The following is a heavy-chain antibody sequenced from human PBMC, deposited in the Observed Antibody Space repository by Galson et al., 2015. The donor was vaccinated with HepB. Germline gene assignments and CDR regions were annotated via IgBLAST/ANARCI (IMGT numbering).Heavy chain of an antibody. CDR1: GFTFNSYN. CDR2: VSSGSGSI. J-gene: IGHJ4*02. Sequence: SLRLSCAASGFTFNSYNMNWVRQAPGKGLEWVSYVSSGSGSIYYADSVKGRFTISRDNAKNSLYLQMNSLRDEDTAVYYCARRYCNGGSCSFDYWGQGTLVTVSS. V-gene: IGHV3-48*02. D-gene: IGHD2-15*01. CDR3: ARRYCNGGSCSFDY.